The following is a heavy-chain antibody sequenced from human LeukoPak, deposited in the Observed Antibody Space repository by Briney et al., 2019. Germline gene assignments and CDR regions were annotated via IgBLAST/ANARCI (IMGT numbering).Heavy chain of an antibody. Sequence: GGSLRLSCAATGFTFSSYAMHWVRQAPGKGLEWVADISYDGSNKYDADSVKGRFTISRDNSKNTLYLQMNSLRAEDTAVYYCARVGSGWSYFDYWGQGTLVTVSS. CDR3: ARVGSGWSYFDY. CDR1: GFTFSSYA. J-gene: IGHJ4*02. CDR2: ISYDGSNK. V-gene: IGHV3-30-3*01. D-gene: IGHD6-19*01.